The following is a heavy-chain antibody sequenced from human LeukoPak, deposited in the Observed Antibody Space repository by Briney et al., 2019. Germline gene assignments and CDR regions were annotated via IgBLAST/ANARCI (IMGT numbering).Heavy chain of an antibody. CDR1: GFTFSSYA. V-gene: IGHV3-30-3*01. J-gene: IGHJ6*03. Sequence: GGSLRLSCAASGFTFSSYAMHWVRQAPGKGLEWVAVISYDGSNKYYADSVKGRFTISRDNSKNTLYLQMNSLRAEDTAVYYCARDPLRFLEWLSSYYMDVWGKGTTVTVSS. D-gene: IGHD3-3*01. CDR3: ARDPLRFLEWLSSYYMDV. CDR2: ISYDGSNK.